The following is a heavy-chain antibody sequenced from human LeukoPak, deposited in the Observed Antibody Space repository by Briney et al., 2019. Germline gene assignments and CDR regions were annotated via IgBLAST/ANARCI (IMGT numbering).Heavy chain of an antibody. CDR2: ISNSGSYI. V-gene: IGHV3-21*06. Sequence: GGSLRLSCAASGFIFSSYSMNWVRQAPGKGLEWVSSISNSGSYIYYADSVKGRFTISRDNAKNSLYLQMNSLSAEDTALYFCARDPGYSFYFDYWGQGTLVTVSS. D-gene: IGHD5-12*01. CDR3: ARDPGYSFYFDY. J-gene: IGHJ4*02. CDR1: GFIFSSYS.